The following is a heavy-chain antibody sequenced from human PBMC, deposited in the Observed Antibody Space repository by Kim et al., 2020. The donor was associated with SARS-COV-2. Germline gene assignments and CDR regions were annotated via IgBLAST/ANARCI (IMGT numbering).Heavy chain of an antibody. J-gene: IGHJ4*02. CDR3: ARQLVVPAATAAGHFDY. CDR1: GGSISSSSYY. V-gene: IGHV4-39*01. Sequence: SETLSLTCTVSGGSISSSSYYWGWIRQPPGKGLEWIGSIYYSGSTYYNPSLKSRVTISVDTSKNQFSLKLSSVTAADTAVYYCARQLVVPAATAAGHFDYWGQGTLVTVSS. CDR2: IYYSGST. D-gene: IGHD2-2*01.